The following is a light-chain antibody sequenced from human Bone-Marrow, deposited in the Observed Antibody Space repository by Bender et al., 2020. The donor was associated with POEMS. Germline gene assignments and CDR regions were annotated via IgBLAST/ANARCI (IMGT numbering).Light chain of an antibody. CDR2: KDS. CDR3: QSAVNSGAYWV. CDR1: ALPIQF. Sequence: SYELTQPPSVSVSPGQTAKITCSGDALPIQFAYWYRQKPGQAPILLIYKDSERPSGIPERISGSSSGTPATLTVSGVRSEDEADYFCQSAVNSGAYWVFGGGTKLTVL. V-gene: IGLV3-25*03. J-gene: IGLJ3*02.